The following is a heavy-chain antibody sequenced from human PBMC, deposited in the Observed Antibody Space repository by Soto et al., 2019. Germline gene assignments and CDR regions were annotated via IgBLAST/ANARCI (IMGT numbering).Heavy chain of an antibody. CDR3: ARDRGAARPFDAFDI. V-gene: IGHV4-31*03. CDR2: IYYSGST. J-gene: IGHJ3*02. CDR1: GGSISSGGYY. Sequence: SETLSLTCTVSGGSISSGGYYWSWIRQHPGKGLEWIGYIYYSGSTYYNPSLKSRVTISVDTSKNQFSLKLSSVTAADTAVYYCARDRGAARPFDAFDIWGQGTMVTVSS. D-gene: IGHD6-6*01.